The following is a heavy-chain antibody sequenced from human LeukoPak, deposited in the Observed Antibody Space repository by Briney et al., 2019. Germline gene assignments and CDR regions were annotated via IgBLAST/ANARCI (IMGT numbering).Heavy chain of an antibody. J-gene: IGHJ1*01. CDR3: ARGPHCSSTSCYSEYFHH. D-gene: IGHD2-2*01. CDR1: GDSISSYY. Sequence: SETLSLTCTVSGDSISSYYWSWIRQRPGKGREWSGYIYYSGSTKYNPSLKSRVTISVDTSKNQFSLKLNSVTAADTAVYYCARGPHCSSTSCYSEYFHHWGQGTLVTVSS. CDR2: IYYSGST. V-gene: IGHV4-59*01.